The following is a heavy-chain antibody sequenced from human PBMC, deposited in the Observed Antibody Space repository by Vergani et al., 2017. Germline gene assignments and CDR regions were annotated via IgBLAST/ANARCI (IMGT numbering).Heavy chain of an antibody. Sequence: EVQLVLSGAEVKKPGESLKISCKGSGYSFTSYWIGWVRQMPGKGLEWMGIIYPGDSDTRYSPSFQGQVTISADKSISTAYLQWSSLKASDTAMFYGATYPETTGTANDAFDIWGQGTMVTVSS. V-gene: IGHV5-51*03. D-gene: IGHD1-1*01. CDR1: GYSFTSYW. J-gene: IGHJ3*02. CDR3: ATYPETTGTANDAFDI. CDR2: IYPGDSDT.